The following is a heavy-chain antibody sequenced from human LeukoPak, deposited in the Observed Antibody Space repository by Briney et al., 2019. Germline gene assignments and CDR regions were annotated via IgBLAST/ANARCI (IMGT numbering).Heavy chain of an antibody. Sequence: SETLSLTCTVSGGSINSYYWSWIRQPPGKRLECIGRINYTGSTYYKPSLESRVTISVDTAKNQISLKLSSVTAADTAVYYCARYEEFSTGYSASSPRHYFDHWGQGTLVTVSS. CDR2: INYTGST. CDR1: GGSINSYY. D-gene: IGHD3/OR15-3a*01. V-gene: IGHV4-59*01. CDR3: ARYEEFSTGYSASSPRHYFDH. J-gene: IGHJ4*02.